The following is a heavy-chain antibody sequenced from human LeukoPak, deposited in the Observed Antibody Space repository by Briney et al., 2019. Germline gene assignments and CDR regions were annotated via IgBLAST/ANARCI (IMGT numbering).Heavy chain of an antibody. J-gene: IGHJ6*03. CDR2: ISSSRSTI. Sequence: PGGSLSLSCAASGFTFSSYWMSWVRQAPGKGLEWVSYISSSRSTIYYADSVRGRFTISRDNAKNSLYLQMNSLRAEDTAVYYCARVGKISVGATFYYYYYYMDVWGKGTTVTVSS. CDR3: ARVGKISVGATFYYYYYYMDV. CDR1: GFTFSSYW. D-gene: IGHD1-26*01. V-gene: IGHV3-48*01.